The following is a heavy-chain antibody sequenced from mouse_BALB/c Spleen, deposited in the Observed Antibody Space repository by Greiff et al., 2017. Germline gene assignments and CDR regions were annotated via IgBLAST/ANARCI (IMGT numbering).Heavy chain of an antibody. V-gene: IGHV2-9*02. CDR3: ARDRGGYESPWLAY. D-gene: IGHD2-2*01. CDR2: IWAGGST. Sequence: VQLKESGPGLVAPSQSLSITCTVSGFSLTSYGVHWVRQPPGKGLEWLGVIWAGGSTNYNSALMSRLSISKDNSKSQVFLKMNSLQTDDTAMYYCARDRGGYESPWLAYGGQGTVVTVSA. J-gene: IGHJ3*01. CDR1: GFSLTSYG.